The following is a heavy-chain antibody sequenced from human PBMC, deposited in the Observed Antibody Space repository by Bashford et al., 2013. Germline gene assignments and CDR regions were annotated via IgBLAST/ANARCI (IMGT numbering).Heavy chain of an antibody. D-gene: IGHD5-24*01. J-gene: IGHJ4*02. CDR3: AAWDEDGCFEY. V-gene: IGHV3-23*01. CDR2: ISGSSGST. Sequence: VRQAPGKGLEWVSAISGSSGSTYYADSVKGRFTISRDNSKNTLFLQMDSLKPEDTAVYYCAAWDEDGCFEYWGQGTLVTVSS.